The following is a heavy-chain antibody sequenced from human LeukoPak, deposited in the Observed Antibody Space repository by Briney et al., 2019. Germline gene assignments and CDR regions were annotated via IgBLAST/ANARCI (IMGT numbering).Heavy chain of an antibody. CDR2: ISGSGGST. CDR1: GFTFSSYA. D-gene: IGHD4-17*01. CDR3: AKDQRAYGDYVPFDY. Sequence: GGSLRLSCAASGFTFSSYAMSWVRQAPGKRLEWVSAISGSGGSTYYADSVKGRFTISRDNSKNTLYLQMNSLRAEDTAVYYCAKDQRAYGDYVPFDYWGLGTLVTVSS. V-gene: IGHV3-23*01. J-gene: IGHJ4*02.